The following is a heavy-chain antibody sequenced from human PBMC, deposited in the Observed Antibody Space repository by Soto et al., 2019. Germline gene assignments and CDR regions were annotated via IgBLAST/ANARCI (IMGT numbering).Heavy chain of an antibody. CDR3: ARDRAPYYYGSGSYTSPKYNWFDP. CDR1: GFTFSSYW. Sequence: GGSLRLSCAASGFTFSSYWMSWFRQAPGKGLEWVANIKQDGSEKYYVDSVKGRFTISRDNAKNSLYLQMNSLRAEDTAVYYCARDRAPYYYGSGSYTSPKYNWFDPWGQGTLVTVSS. D-gene: IGHD3-10*01. J-gene: IGHJ5*02. CDR2: IKQDGSEK. V-gene: IGHV3-7*01.